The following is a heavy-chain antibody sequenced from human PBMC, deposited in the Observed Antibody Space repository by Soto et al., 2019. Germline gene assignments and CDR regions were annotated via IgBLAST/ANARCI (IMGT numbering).Heavy chain of an antibody. V-gene: IGHV4-34*01. D-gene: IGHD2-2*01. Sequence: QVQLQQWGAGLLKPSETLSLTCAVYGGSFSGYYWTWIPQSPGKGLEWIGEINHSGSTNYNPSLKSRVTMSVDTSKSQFSLKMTSVTAADTALYYCAREVVALPRANRYGMDVWGQGTTVTVS. CDR1: GGSFSGYY. J-gene: IGHJ6*02. CDR3: AREVVALPRANRYGMDV. CDR2: INHSGST.